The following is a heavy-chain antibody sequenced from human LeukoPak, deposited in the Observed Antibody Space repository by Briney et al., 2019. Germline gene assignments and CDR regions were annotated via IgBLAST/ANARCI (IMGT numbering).Heavy chain of an antibody. V-gene: IGHV1-69*13. J-gene: IGHJ5*02. CDR2: IIPIFGTA. CDR3: ARVAMGRGVAYLGFDP. D-gene: IGHD3-10*01. CDR1: GGTFSSYA. Sequence: SVKVSCKASGGTFSSYAIGWVRQAPGQGLEWMGGIIPIFGTANYAQKFQGRVTITADESTSTAYMELSSLRSEDTAVYYCARVAMGRGVAYLGFDPWGQGTLVTVSS.